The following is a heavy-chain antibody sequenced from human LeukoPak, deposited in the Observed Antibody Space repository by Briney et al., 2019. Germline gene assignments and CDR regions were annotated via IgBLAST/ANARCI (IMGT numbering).Heavy chain of an antibody. J-gene: IGHJ4*02. D-gene: IGHD3-10*01. CDR3: ARRFGTGYFDY. CDR1: GFTFSSYG. CDR2: IWYDGSNK. Sequence: TGGSLRLSCAASGFTFSSYGMHWVRQAPGKGLEWVAVIWYDGSNKYYADSVKGRFTISRDNSKNTMYLQMNSLRADDTAIYFCARRFGTGYFDYWGRGTLVTVSS. V-gene: IGHV3-33*08.